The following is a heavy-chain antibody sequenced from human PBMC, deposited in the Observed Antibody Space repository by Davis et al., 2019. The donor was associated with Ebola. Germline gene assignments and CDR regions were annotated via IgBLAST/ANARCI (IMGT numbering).Heavy chain of an antibody. D-gene: IGHD3-3*01. V-gene: IGHV3-15*01. Sequence: PGGSLRLSCAASGFTFSNAWMSWVRQAPGKGLEWVGRIKSKTDGGTTDYAAPVKGRFTISRDDSKNTLYLQMNSLKTEDTAVYYCTTRILRDFWSGPGYYFDYWGQGTLVTVSS. CDR1: GFTFSNAW. J-gene: IGHJ4*02. CDR3: TTRILRDFWSGPGYYFDY. CDR2: IKSKTDGGTT.